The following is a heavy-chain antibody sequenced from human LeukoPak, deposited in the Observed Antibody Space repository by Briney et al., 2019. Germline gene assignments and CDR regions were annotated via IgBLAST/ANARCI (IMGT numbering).Heavy chain of an antibody. Sequence: GASVKASCKASGYTFTSYYMHWVRQAPGQGLEWMGIINPSGGSTSYAQKFQGRVTMTRDTSTSTVYMELSSLRSEDTAVYYCAREPYDFWSGYPIDYWGQGTLVTVSS. CDR2: INPSGGST. CDR1: GYTFTSYY. J-gene: IGHJ4*02. V-gene: IGHV1-46*01. CDR3: AREPYDFWSGYPIDY. D-gene: IGHD3-3*01.